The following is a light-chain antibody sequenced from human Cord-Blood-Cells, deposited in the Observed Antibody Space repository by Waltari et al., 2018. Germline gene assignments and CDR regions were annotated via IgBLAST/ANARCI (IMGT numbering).Light chain of an antibody. Sequence: QSALTQPASVSGSPGQSITISCTGTSSDVGGYNYVSWYQQHPGKAPKLMIYGVSNRPSGVSSRFSGSKSGNTASLTISGLQAEDEAEYYCSSYTSSSTLVFGTGTKVTVL. J-gene: IGLJ1*01. CDR3: SSYTSSSTLV. CDR2: GVS. V-gene: IGLV2-14*01. CDR1: SSDVGGYNY.